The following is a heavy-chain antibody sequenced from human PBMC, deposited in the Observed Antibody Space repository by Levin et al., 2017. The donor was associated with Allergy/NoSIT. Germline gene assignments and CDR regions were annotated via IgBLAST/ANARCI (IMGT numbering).Heavy chain of an antibody. D-gene: IGHD3-9*01. CDR2: ISGSGGST. Sequence: GGSLRLSCAASGFTFSSYAMSWVRQAPGKGLEWVSAISGSGGSTYYADSVKGRFTISRDNSKNTLYLQMNSLRAEDTAVYYCAKDSSNYDILTGYYGYWGQGTLVTVSS. V-gene: IGHV3-23*01. J-gene: IGHJ4*02. CDR1: GFTFSSYA. CDR3: AKDSSNYDILTGYYGY.